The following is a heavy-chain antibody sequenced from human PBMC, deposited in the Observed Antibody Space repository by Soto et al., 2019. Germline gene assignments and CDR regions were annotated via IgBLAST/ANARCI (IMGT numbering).Heavy chain of an antibody. CDR2: IYNSGNT. Sequence: SETLSLTCTVSGGSISNYYWSWIRQSAGKGLEWIGRIYNSGNTYYNPSFKSRVTMSRDSSKNQFSLRLSSVSAADTAIYYCARDLIEVTGRGYAFNTWGQGTMVTVSS. CDR1: GGSISNYY. V-gene: IGHV4-4*07. CDR3: ARDLIEVTGRGYAFNT. J-gene: IGHJ4*03. D-gene: IGHD6-19*01.